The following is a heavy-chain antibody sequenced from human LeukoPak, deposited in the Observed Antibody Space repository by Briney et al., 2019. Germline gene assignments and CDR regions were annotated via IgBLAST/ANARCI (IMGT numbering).Heavy chain of an antibody. D-gene: IGHD7-27*01. CDR1: GFTFNSYT. Sequence: PGGSLILSCAASGFTFNSYTMSWVRQAPGKGLEWVSTITTSDGNTYYADSVKGRFTVSRDNSKNTLFLQMNSLRAEDTAVYYCAKDGGLWVSAHWGDSWGRGTLVTVSS. V-gene: IGHV3-23*01. CDR3: AKDGGLWVSAHWGDS. J-gene: IGHJ4*02. CDR2: ITTSDGNT.